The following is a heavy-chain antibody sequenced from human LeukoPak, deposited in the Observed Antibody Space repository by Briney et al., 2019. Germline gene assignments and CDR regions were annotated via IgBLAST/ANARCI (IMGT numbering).Heavy chain of an antibody. D-gene: IGHD1-1*01. V-gene: IGHV4-4*07. Sequence: SETLSLTCTVSSGSISGYYWRWIRLPPGKGLEWIGRLSSRGNTNYNTSLESRVIISLDTSKTHFSLNLTSVPAADTAVYYCARESASCGRYFDFWGQGAVVTVSS. CDR1: SGSISGYY. CDR3: ARESASCGRYFDF. CDR2: LSSRGNT. J-gene: IGHJ4*02.